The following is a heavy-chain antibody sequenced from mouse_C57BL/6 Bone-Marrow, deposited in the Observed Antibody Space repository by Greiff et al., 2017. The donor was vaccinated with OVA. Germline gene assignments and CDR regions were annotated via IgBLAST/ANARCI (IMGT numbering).Heavy chain of an antibody. D-gene: IGHD1-3*01. CDR3: ARYMRAWFAY. CDR2: ISDGGSYT. Sequence: EVKVVESGGGLVKPGGSLKLSCAASGFTFSSYAMSWVRQTPEKRLEWVATISDGGSYTYYPDNVKGRFTISRDNAKNNLYLQMSHLKSEDTAMYYCARYMRAWFAYWGQGTLVTVSA. V-gene: IGHV5-4*03. J-gene: IGHJ3*01. CDR1: GFTFSSYA.